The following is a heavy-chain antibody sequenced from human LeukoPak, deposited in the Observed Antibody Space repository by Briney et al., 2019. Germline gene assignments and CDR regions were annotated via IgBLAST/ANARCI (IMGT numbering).Heavy chain of an antibody. CDR1: GFTFSSYA. V-gene: IGHV3-23*01. Sequence: GGSLRLSCAASGFTFSSYAMSWVRQAPGKGREWVSAISGSGGSTYYADSVKGRFTISRDNSKNTLYLQMNSLRAEDTAVYYCAKDPGYSYGSNWFDPWGQGTLVTVSS. D-gene: IGHD5-18*01. CDR2: ISGSGGST. CDR3: AKDPGYSYGSNWFDP. J-gene: IGHJ5*02.